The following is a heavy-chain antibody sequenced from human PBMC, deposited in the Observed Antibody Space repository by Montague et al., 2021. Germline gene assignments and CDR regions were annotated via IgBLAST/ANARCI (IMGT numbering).Heavy chain of an antibody. CDR2: FAQSVASGASGST. Sequence: SETLSLTCAVSGGSISTYYWTWIRQSPGKGLEYIGYFAQSVASGASGSTNYHPSLRGRVTVSVDSSKNQVSLKMTSVTATDSGVYYCERGEGVVPAARFDFWGRGTMVTVSS. D-gene: IGHD3-16*01. CDR1: GGSISTYY. J-gene: IGHJ4*02. V-gene: IGHV4-4*09. CDR3: ERGEGVVPAARFDF.